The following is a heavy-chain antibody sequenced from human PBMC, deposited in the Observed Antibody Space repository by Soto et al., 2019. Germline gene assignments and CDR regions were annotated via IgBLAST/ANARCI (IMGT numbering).Heavy chain of an antibody. D-gene: IGHD5-18*01. V-gene: IGHV1-69*13. CDR1: GGTFSSYA. J-gene: IGHJ6*02. Sequence: GASVKVSCKASGGTFSSYAISWVRQAPGQGLEWMGGIIPIFGTANYAQKFQGRVTITADESTSTAYMELSSLRSEDTAVYYCAKYSYGPGFYYGMGVWGQGTTVTVSS. CDR3: AKYSYGPGFYYGMGV. CDR2: IIPIFGTA.